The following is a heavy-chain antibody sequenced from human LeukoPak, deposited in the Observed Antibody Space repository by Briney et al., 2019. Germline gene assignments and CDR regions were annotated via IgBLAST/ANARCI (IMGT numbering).Heavy chain of an antibody. Sequence: PSGTLSLTCTVSGGSISGYYWNWIRQPPGKGLEWIGYIYYSGNTNYNPSLKGRVTISVDTSKNQFSLRLTSVTAADTAVYYCARWNSGSYHFDYWGQGALVTVSS. CDR1: GGSISGYY. CDR3: ARWNSGSYHFDY. J-gene: IGHJ4*02. CDR2: IYYSGNT. D-gene: IGHD1-26*01. V-gene: IGHV4-59*01.